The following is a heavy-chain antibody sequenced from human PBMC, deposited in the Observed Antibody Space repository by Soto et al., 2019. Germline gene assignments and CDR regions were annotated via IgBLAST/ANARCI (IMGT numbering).Heavy chain of an antibody. D-gene: IGHD4-17*01. CDR1: GFTSSSSA. J-gene: IGHJ4*02. CDR2: VSASGGST. CDR3: AKAAGFYADYSDY. V-gene: IGHV3-23*01. Sequence: GGSLRLSCPASGFTSSSSAMSWVRQAPGKGLEWVSGVSASGGSTYYADSVKGRFTISRDKSRNTLYLQMNSLRAEDTAVYYCAKAAGFYADYSDYWGQGTVVTVSS.